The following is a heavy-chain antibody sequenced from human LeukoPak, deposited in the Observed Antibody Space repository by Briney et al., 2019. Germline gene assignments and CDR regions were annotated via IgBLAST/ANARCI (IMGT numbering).Heavy chain of an antibody. J-gene: IGHJ4*02. CDR3: ARTRYYYNSRSYGAPYYFDY. CDR1: GGSISSNSYY. Sequence: PSETLSLTCAVSGGSISSNSYYWGWIRQPPGKGPESVGSIYYSGSTYYNPSLKSRVTISVDTSKNQFSPKLSSVTAADTAVYYCARTRYYYNSRSYGAPYYFDYWGQGTLVTVSS. V-gene: IGHV4-39*01. CDR2: IYYSGST. D-gene: IGHD3-10*01.